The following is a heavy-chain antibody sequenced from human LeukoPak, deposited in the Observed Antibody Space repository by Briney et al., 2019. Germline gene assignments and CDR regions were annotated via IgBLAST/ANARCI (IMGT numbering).Heavy chain of an antibody. Sequence: GGSLRLSCAASGFSFSSYAMSWVRQAPGEGLEWVSGISGSGSSTYYADSVKGRFTISRDNSKNTLYLQMNSLRAEDTAVYYCAKLQGYTSSGYPNWGQGSLVTVSS. V-gene: IGHV3-23*01. D-gene: IGHD6-13*01. J-gene: IGHJ4*02. CDR1: GFSFSSYA. CDR2: ISGSGSST. CDR3: AKLQGYTSSGYPN.